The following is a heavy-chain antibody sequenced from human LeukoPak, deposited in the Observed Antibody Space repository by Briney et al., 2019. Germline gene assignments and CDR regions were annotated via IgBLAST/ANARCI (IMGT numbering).Heavy chain of an antibody. Sequence: ASVKVSCKASGYTFTNYGISWVRQAPGQGLEWMGRISAYNGNTNYAQKLQGRVTMTTDTSTSTAYMELRSLRSDDTAVYYCARGREYYGSGSYFIPCDYWGQGTLVTVSS. CDR1: GYTFTNYG. V-gene: IGHV1-18*01. D-gene: IGHD3-10*01. J-gene: IGHJ4*02. CDR2: ISAYNGNT. CDR3: ARGREYYGSGSYFIPCDY.